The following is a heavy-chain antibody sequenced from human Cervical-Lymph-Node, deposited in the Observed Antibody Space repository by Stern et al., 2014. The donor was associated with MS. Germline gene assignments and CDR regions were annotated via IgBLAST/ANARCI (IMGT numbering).Heavy chain of an antibody. Sequence: QLEESGGGLVQPGESLRVSCEASAFIFSNYWMHWVRQVPGKGLVWVSHINPDGTSALYADSVKGRFITTRDNARNTLYLQMNSLRAEDTAFYYCARGMTSGAYHWGQGTLVTVSS. CDR2: INPDGTSA. CDR3: ARGMTSGAYH. D-gene: IGHD6-19*01. V-gene: IGHV3-74*02. CDR1: AFIFSNYW. J-gene: IGHJ4*02.